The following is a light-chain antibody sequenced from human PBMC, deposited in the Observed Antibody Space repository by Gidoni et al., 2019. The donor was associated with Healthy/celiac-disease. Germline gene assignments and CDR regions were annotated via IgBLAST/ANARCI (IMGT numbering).Light chain of an antibody. CDR2: AAS. CDR1: QSISSY. Sequence: DIQMTQSPSSLSASVGDRVTITCRASQSISSYLNWYQQKPGKAPKLLIYAASSLQSGFPSRFSGSGSGTDFTLTISSLQPEDFATYYCQQSYSTCTFGQGTKLEIK. V-gene: IGKV1-39*01. J-gene: IGKJ2*02. CDR3: QQSYSTCT.